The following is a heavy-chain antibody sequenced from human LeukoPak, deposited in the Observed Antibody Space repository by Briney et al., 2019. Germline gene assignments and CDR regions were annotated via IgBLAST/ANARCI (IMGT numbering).Heavy chain of an antibody. D-gene: IGHD6-13*01. J-gene: IGHJ4*02. CDR1: GFSFSTHA. CDR3: AKGPRQQLVTRFDN. V-gene: IGHV3-23*01. Sequence: GGSLRLSCAASGFSFSTHAMGWVRQAPGKGLQWVSDISASGGSTYHADSVKGRFTVSRDNSKNTVYLQMSSLRADDTAVYYCAKGPRQQLVTRFDNWGQGTLVTVSS. CDR2: ISASGGST.